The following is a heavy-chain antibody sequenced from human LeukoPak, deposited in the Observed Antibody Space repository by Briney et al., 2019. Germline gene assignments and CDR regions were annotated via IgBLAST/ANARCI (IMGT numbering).Heavy chain of an antibody. CDR3: ARDRKHSSGWYAYSEFDY. CDR1: GYTFTSYG. Sequence: ASVKVSCKASGYTFTSYGISWVRQAPGQGLEWMGWISAYNGNTNYAQKLQGRATMTTDTSTSTAYMELRRLRSDDTAVYYCARDRKHSSGWYAYSEFDYWGQGTLVTVSS. D-gene: IGHD6-19*01. V-gene: IGHV1-18*01. CDR2: ISAYNGNT. J-gene: IGHJ4*02.